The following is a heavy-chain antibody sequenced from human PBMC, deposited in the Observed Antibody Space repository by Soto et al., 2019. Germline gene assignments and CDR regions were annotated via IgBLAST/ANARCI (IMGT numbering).Heavy chain of an antibody. CDR2: VTDRGTT. V-gene: IGHV4-34*02. D-gene: IGHD6-13*01. CDR3: ARARTAAPRFDY. CDR1: GGSFSAYS. J-gene: IGHJ4*02. Sequence: QVQLQQWGAGQLKPSETLSLACAVYGGSFSAYSWTWVRQPPGKGLEWIGDVTDRGTTNYNPSLERRLTISVDRSRNQFSLELTSVTAADSAVYYCARARTAAPRFDYWGQGTLVTVSS.